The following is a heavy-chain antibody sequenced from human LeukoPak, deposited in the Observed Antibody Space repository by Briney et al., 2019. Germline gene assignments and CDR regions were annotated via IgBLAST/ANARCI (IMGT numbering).Heavy chain of an antibody. CDR2: IAEDVKTT. CDR1: GFTFSIYG. J-gene: IGHJ3*02. Sequence: GGSLRLSCAASGFTFSIYGIHWVRQAPVKGLEWVAVIAEDVKTTYYADSVKGRFTISRDNSKNTLYLQMNSLRAEDTAVYYCARAQNAFDIWGQGTMVTVSS. CDR3: ARAQNAFDI. V-gene: IGHV3-30*03.